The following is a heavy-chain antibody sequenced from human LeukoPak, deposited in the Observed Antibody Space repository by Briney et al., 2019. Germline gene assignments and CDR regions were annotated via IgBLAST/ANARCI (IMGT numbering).Heavy chain of an antibody. Sequence: SETLSLTCAVYGGSFRGYYWSGIRQPPGKGLEWIGEINHSGSTNYNPSLKSRVTISVYTSKNQFSLKLSSVTAADTFVFQAEDGIRDGYTGWGQGTLVTVSS. V-gene: IGHV4-34*01. CDR2: INHSGST. CDR3: EDGIRDGYTG. CDR1: GGSFRGYY. D-gene: IGHD5-24*01. J-gene: IGHJ4*02.